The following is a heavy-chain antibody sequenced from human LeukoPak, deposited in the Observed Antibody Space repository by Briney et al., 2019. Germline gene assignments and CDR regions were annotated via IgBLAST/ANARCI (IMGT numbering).Heavy chain of an antibody. CDR3: ARGVDIVVVPAATNWFDP. V-gene: IGHV1-69*13. D-gene: IGHD2-2*03. CDR1: GGTFSSYA. Sequence: ASVKVSCKASGGTFSSYAISWVRQAPGQGLEWMGGIIPILGTANYAQKFQSRVTITADESTSTAYMELSSLRSEDTAVYYCARGVDIVVVPAATNWFDPWGQGTLVTVSS. J-gene: IGHJ5*02. CDR2: IIPILGTA.